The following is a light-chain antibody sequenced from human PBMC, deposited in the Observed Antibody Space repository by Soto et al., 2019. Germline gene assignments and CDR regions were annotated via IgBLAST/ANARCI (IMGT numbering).Light chain of an antibody. Sequence: EIVLTQSPGTLSLSPGERATLSCRASQSVTSTYLAWYQQKPGQPPRLLIYGASNRATGIPDRFSGSGSGTDFTLTISGLQPDDFATYYCLQDSNYPLTFGGGTKVEVK. CDR2: GAS. J-gene: IGKJ4*01. V-gene: IGKV3-20*01. CDR1: QSVTSTY. CDR3: LQDSNYPLT.